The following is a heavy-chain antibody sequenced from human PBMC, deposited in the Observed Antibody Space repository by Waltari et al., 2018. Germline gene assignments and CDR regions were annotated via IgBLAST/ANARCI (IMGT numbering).Heavy chain of an antibody. Sequence: QMQLQESGPGLVKPSETLSLTCTVSGASIGRYYWTWLRQPAGKALEWIGRIYTSGATNYSPPLDSRVTISGDESKNQFSLRLTFVTAADTAVYYCAKDEMLLRNFDVWGQGILVTVSS. V-gene: IGHV4-4*07. D-gene: IGHD3-9*01. CDR2: IYTSGAT. CDR1: GASIGRYY. CDR3: AKDEMLLRNFDV. J-gene: IGHJ4*02.